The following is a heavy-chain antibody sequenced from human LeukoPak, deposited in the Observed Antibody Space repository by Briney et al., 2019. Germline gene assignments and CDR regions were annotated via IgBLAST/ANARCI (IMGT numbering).Heavy chain of an antibody. D-gene: IGHD3-16*02. V-gene: IGHV3-64D*06. CDR3: VKDRVSLGITFGGVIVTNFDY. CDR1: GLTFSSYA. J-gene: IGHJ4*02. CDR2: ISSNGGST. Sequence: PGGSLRLSCSASGLTFSSYAMHWVRQAPGKGLEYVSAISSNGGSTYYADSVKGRFTISRDNSKNTLYLQMSSLRAEDTAVYYCVKDRVSLGITFGGVIVTNFDYWGQGTLVTVSS.